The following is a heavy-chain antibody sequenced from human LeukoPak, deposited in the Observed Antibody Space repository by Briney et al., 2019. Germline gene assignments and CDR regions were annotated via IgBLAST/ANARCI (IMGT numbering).Heavy chain of an antibody. D-gene: IGHD3-16*01. Sequence: GGSLRLSCAASGFTFSSYGMHWVRQAPGKGLEWVSVIYSGGSTYYADSVKGRFTISRDSSKNTLYLQMNSLRAEDTAVYYCARDRGGLGYYFDYWGQGTLVTVSS. CDR2: IYSGGST. CDR3: ARDRGGLGYYFDY. J-gene: IGHJ4*02. CDR1: GFTFSSYG. V-gene: IGHV3-66*01.